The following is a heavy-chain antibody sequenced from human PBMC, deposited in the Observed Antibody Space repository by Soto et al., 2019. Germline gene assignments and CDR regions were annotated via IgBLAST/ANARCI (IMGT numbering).Heavy chain of an antibody. D-gene: IGHD2-2*01. J-gene: IGHJ6*02. V-gene: IGHV5-51*07. CDR3: ARHGGAGDIVVVPAASSTGGMDV. CDR2: IYPGDSDT. CDR1: GYSFTSYW. Sequence: PGESLKISCKGSGYSFTSYWIGWVHQMPGKGLEWMGIIYPGDSDTRYSPSFQGQVTISADKSISTAYLQWSSLKASDTAMYYCARHGGAGDIVVVPAASSTGGMDVWGQGTTVTVSS.